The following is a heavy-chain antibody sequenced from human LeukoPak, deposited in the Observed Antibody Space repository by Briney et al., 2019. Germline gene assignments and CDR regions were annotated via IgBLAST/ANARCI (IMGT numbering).Heavy chain of an antibody. CDR2: ISAYNGNT. V-gene: IGHV1-18*04. J-gene: IGHJ3*02. D-gene: IGHD3-10*01. Sequence: GASVKVSCKASGYTFTGYYMHWVRQAPGQGLEWMGWISAYNGNTNYAQKLQGRVTMTTDTSTSTAYMELRSLRSEDTALYYCAKNLWFGELSAFDIWGQGTMVTVSS. CDR1: GYTFTGYY. CDR3: AKNLWFGELSAFDI.